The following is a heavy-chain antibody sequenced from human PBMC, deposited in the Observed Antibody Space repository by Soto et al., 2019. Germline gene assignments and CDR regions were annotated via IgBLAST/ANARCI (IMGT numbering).Heavy chain of an antibody. J-gene: IGHJ4*02. CDR3: VRDGWAVAEN. V-gene: IGHV3-74*01. Sequence: EVQLVESGGGSVQPGGSLRLSCASSGFTFSGFWMHWVRQGPGKGLVWVSGIKSDGTNTAYADSVRGRFTISRDNAKDNLYLQMNSLRADDTAVYYCVRDGWAVAENWGQGTLVTVSS. CDR2: IKSDGTNT. D-gene: IGHD6-19*01. CDR1: GFTFSGFW.